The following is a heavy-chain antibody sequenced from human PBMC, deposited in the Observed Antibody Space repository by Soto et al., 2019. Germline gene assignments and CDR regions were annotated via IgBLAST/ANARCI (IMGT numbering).Heavy chain of an antibody. J-gene: IGHJ6*02. CDR2: IWYDGSNK. Sequence: QVQLVESGGGVVQPGRSLRLSCAASGFTFSSYGMHWVRQAPGKGLEWVAVIWYDGSNKYYADSVKGRFTISRDNSKNTLXRQXNXPRAEDTAVYYCARGDRVSGSSSIQPNYYYYYGMDVWGQGTTVTVSS. CDR3: ARGDRVSGSSSIQPNYYYYYGMDV. D-gene: IGHD6-6*01. V-gene: IGHV3-33*01. CDR1: GFTFSSYG.